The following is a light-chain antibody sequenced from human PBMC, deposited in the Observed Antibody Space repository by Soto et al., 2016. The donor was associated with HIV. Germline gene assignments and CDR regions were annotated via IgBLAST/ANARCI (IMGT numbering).Light chain of an antibody. Sequence: DVQMTQSPSSLSASVGDRVTLTCRASQGVSNSVAWFQQKPGKAPKSLIFASSNLQNGVPSKFSGSGFGTQFTLTISSLQPEDSASYFCLQDYNYPYTFGQGTKLEIK. CDR2: ASS. CDR3: LQDYNYPYT. V-gene: IGKV1-16*02. J-gene: IGKJ2*01. CDR1: QGVSNS.